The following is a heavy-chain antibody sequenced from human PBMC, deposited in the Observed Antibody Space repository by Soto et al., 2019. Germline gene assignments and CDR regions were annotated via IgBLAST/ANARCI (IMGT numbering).Heavy chain of an antibody. J-gene: IGHJ6*02. CDR2: IYYSGST. CDR3: ARDFTDSSGPTLGMGV. D-gene: IGHD6-19*01. V-gene: IGHV4-31*03. CDR1: GGSISSGGYY. Sequence: PSETLSLTCTVSGGSISSGGYYWSWIRQHPGKGLEWIGYIYYSGSTYYNPSLKSRAAISVDTSKSQFSLKLSSVTAADTAVYYCARDFTDSSGPTLGMGVWGQGTTVTVSS.